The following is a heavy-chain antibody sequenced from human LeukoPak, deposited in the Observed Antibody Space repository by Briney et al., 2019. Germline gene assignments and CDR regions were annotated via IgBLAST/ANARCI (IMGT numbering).Heavy chain of an antibody. CDR2: INHSGST. D-gene: IGHD1-1*01. J-gene: IGHJ4*02. CDR1: GRSFSGYY. CDR3: ARGAIQRWYYFDY. Sequence: PSETLSLTCAVYGRSFSGYYWSWIRQPPGKGLEWIGEINHSGSTNYNPSLKSRVTISVDTSKNQFSLKLSSVTAADTAVYYCARGAIQRWYYFDYWGQGTLVTVSS. V-gene: IGHV4-34*01.